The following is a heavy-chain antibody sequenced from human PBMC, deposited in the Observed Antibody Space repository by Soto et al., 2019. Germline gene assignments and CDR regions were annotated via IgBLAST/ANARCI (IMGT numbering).Heavy chain of an antibody. CDR2: ISYDGSNK. V-gene: IGHV3-30-3*01. Sequence: QVQLVESGGGVVQPGRSLRLSCAASGFTFSSYAMHWVRQAPGKGLAWVAFISYDGSNKYYADSVKGRFPISRDNCKNTLYLQMNCLRAEDTAVYYCARVRSDILTGIKAYWGQGTLVTVSS. CDR3: ARVRSDILTGIKAY. D-gene: IGHD3-9*01. J-gene: IGHJ4*02. CDR1: GFTFSSYA.